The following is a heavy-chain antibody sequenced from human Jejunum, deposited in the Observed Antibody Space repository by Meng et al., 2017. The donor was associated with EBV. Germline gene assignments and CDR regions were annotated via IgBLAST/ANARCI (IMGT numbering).Heavy chain of an antibody. CDR1: GFTFSNYD. V-gene: IGHV1-8*01. CDR3: ARGAQPIDL. Sequence: QLVQSGDEVRKPGGAVNVTCKASGFTFSNYDINWVRQDSGQGVEWMGWMNPSNGKTGYAQKFQGRVTMTRDASTSTAYMELSRLRSDDTAVYFCARGAQPIDLWGQGTLVTVSS. J-gene: IGHJ5*02. D-gene: IGHD3-3*01. CDR2: MNPSNGKT.